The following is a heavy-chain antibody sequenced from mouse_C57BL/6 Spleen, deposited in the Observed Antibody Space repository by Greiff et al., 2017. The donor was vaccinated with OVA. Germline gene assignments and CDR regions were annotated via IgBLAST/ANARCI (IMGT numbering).Heavy chain of an antibody. CDR3: ARHRGYFDY. CDR2: ISSGSSTI. J-gene: IGHJ2*01. Sequence: EVMLVESGGGLVKPGGSLKLSCAASGFTFSDYGMHWVRQAPEKGLEWVAYISSGSSTIYYADTVTGRFTISRDNAKNTLFLQMTSLRSEDTAMYYCARHRGYFDYWGQGTTLTVSS. V-gene: IGHV5-17*01. CDR1: GFTFSDYG.